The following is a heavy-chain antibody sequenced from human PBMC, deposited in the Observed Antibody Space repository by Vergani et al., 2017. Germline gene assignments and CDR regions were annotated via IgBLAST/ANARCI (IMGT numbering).Heavy chain of an antibody. D-gene: IGHD4-11*01. J-gene: IGHJ6*03. V-gene: IGHV4-34*01. Sequence: QVQLQQWGGGLLKPSETLSLTCVVNGGSFTSYHWTWIRQSPGEGLEWVGDIDHTGRPDYNPSLKSRVTMSVDKSRNQFSLTLNSMTATDTAIYFCARVNTETNGHLYYYYYMDVWGQGTAVTVS. CDR3: ARVNTETNGHLYYYYYMDV. CDR1: GGSFTSYH. CDR2: IDHTGRP.